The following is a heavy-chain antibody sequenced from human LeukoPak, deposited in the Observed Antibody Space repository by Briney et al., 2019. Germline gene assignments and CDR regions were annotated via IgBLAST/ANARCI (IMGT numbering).Heavy chain of an antibody. Sequence: PGESLKISCKASGYSFTSYWIGWVRQMPGKGLEWMGIIYPGDSDTRYSPSFQGQVTISADKSNSTAYLQWSSLKASDSAMYYCARQRGYGSGPLDYWGKGTTVTVSS. J-gene: IGHJ6*04. CDR3: ARQRGYGSGPLDY. CDR1: GYSFTSYW. V-gene: IGHV5-51*01. CDR2: IYPGDSDT. D-gene: IGHD3-10*01.